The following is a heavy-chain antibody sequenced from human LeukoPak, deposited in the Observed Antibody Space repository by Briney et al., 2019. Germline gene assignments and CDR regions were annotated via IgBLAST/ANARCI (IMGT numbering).Heavy chain of an antibody. Sequence: PGGSLRLSCAASGFTFSSYSMNWVRQAPGRGLEWVSSISSSSSYIYYADSVKGRFTISRDNAKNSLYLQMNSLRAEDTAVYYCARDKGTSGLYYFDSWGQGTLVTVSS. V-gene: IGHV3-21*01. J-gene: IGHJ4*02. CDR3: ARDKGTSGLYYFDS. CDR2: ISSSSSYI. CDR1: GFTFSSYS.